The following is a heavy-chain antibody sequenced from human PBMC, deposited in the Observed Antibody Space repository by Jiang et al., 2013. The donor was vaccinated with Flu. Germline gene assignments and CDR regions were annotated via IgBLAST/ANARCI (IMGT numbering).Heavy chain of an antibody. V-gene: IGHV2-5*02. D-gene: IGHD4-17*01. CDR3: AHRWLDGDGFDY. Sequence: KPTQTLTLTCTFSGFSLSTSGVGVGWIRQPPGKALEWLALIYWDDDKRYSPSLKSRLTITKDTSKNQVVLTMTNMDPVDTATYYCAHRWLDGDGFDYWGQGTLVTVSS. CDR2: IYWDDDK. CDR1: GFSLSTSGVG. J-gene: IGHJ4*02.